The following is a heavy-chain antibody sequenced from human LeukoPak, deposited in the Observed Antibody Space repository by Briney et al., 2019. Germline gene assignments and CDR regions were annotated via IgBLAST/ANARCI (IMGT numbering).Heavy chain of an antibody. J-gene: IGHJ4*02. CDR2: IYYSGST. CDR3: ARHSTASGYLNYFDY. Sequence: SETLSLTCAVYGGSFSGHYWSWIRQPPGKGLEWIGYIYYSGSTNYNPSLKSRVTISVDTSKNQFSLKLSPVTAADTAVYYCARHSTASGYLNYFDYWGQGTLVTVSS. CDR1: GGSFSGHY. V-gene: IGHV4-59*08. D-gene: IGHD1-1*01.